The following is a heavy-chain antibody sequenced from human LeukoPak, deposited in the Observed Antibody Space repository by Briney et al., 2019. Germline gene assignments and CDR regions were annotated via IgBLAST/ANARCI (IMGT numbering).Heavy chain of an antibody. CDR1: GGSISTSNSY. CDR2: IYYSGNT. Sequence: SETLSLTCAVSGGSISTSNSYWGWIRRPPGKGLEWVGSIYYSGNTYYNPSLKSRVTISVDTSKNQFSLKVRSVTAADTAVYFCARSDLYGSFRTFDYWGQGTLVTVSS. D-gene: IGHD1-26*01. J-gene: IGHJ4*02. V-gene: IGHV4-39*07. CDR3: ARSDLYGSFRTFDY.